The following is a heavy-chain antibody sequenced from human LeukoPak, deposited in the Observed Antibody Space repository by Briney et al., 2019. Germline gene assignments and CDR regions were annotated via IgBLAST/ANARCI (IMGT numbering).Heavy chain of an antibody. Sequence: SETLSLTCTVSGGSLSNHYWSWMRQPPGKGLEWIWHIFDSGSTTYNPSLQSRVTMSVDTSKNQFSLNLSSVTAADTAVYYCARGRIGGPKAPFDYWGEGTLVTVPS. V-gene: IGHV4-59*11. J-gene: IGHJ4*02. D-gene: IGHD3-16*01. CDR3: ARGRIGGPKAPFDY. CDR1: GGSLSNHY. CDR2: IFDSGST.